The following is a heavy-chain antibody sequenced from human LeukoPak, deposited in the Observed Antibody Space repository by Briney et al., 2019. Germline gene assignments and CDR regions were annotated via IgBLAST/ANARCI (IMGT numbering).Heavy chain of an antibody. D-gene: IGHD2-15*01. CDR2: ISAYNGNT. Sequence: ASVKVSCKASGYTFTSYGISWVRQAPGQELEWMGWISAYNGNTNYAQKLQGRVTMTTDTSTSTAYMELRSLRSDDTAVYYCARVEMGDIVVVVAASHLDYWGQGTLVTVSS. CDR3: ARVEMGDIVVVVAASHLDY. CDR1: GYTFTSYG. J-gene: IGHJ4*02. V-gene: IGHV1-18*01.